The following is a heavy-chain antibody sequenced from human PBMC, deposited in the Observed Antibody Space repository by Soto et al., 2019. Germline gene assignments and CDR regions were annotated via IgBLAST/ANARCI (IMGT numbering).Heavy chain of an antibody. V-gene: IGHV2-5*02. J-gene: IGHJ6*02. CDR1: GFSLSTSGLG. CDR3: AHRSLILWFGEPNYGMDV. CDR2: IYWDDDK. D-gene: IGHD3-10*01. Sequence: QITLKESGPTLVKPTQTLTLTCTFSGFSLSTSGLGVGWIRQPPGQALEWLALIYWDDDKRYSPSLKSRLTITKDTSKNQVVLTLTNMDPVDTATYYCAHRSLILWFGEPNYGMDVWGQGTTVTVSS.